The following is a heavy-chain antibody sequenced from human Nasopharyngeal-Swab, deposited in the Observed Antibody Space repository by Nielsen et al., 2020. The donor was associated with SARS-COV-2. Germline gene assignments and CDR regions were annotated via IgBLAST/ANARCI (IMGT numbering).Heavy chain of an antibody. CDR2: IYWNDDK. V-gene: IGHV2-5*04. CDR1: QFSVTSNGVG. D-gene: IGHD3-10*01. CDR3: TKFSTDYYGSGGHYSMDV. Sequence: SGPTLVKPTQTLTLTCTFSQFSVTSNGVGVAWIRQSPGKALEWLALIYWNDDKRYSPSLKGRSTITKDTSKKQVVLTMTNMDPVDTGTYYCTKFSTDYYGSGGHYSMDVWGQGITVTVSS. J-gene: IGHJ6*02.